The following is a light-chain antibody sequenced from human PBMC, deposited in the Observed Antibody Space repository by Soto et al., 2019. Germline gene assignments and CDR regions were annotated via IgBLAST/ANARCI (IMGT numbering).Light chain of an antibody. CDR2: GAS. V-gene: IGKV3-15*01. CDR1: QSVSSN. Sequence: EIVMTQSPATLSVSPGDRATLSCRASQSVSSNLAWYQQKTGQAPRILSYGASTRATGIPARFSGSGSGTEFMLTLSSQHSADFACSYCQQYNIWPFTFGPGTKVDIK. CDR3: QQYNIWPFT. J-gene: IGKJ3*01.